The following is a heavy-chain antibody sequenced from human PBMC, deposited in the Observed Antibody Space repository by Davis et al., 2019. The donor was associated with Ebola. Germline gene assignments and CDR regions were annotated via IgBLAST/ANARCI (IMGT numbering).Heavy chain of an antibody. V-gene: IGHV3-21*01. CDR3: ARWSSESYYYYYGMDV. J-gene: IGHJ6*02. D-gene: IGHD3-22*01. CDR1: GFTFSSYG. Sequence: GESLKISCAASGFTFSSYGMHWVRQAPGKGLEWVSSISSSGSYIYYADSVKGRFTISRDNSKNTLYLQMNSLRAEDTAVYYCARWSSESYYYYYGMDVWGQGTTVTVSS. CDR2: ISSSGSYI.